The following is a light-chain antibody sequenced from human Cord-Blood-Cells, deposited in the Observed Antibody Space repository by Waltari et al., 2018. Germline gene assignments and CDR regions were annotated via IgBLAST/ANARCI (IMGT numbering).Light chain of an antibody. CDR1: QRISSY. J-gene: IGKJ2*01. CDR2: AAS. CDR3: QQSYSTPYT. Sequence: DIQITQSPCSLSASVGARVTITCRASQRISSYLNWYQQKPGKAPKLLIYAASSLQSGVPSRFSGSGSGTDFTLTISSLQPEDFATYYCQQSYSTPYTFGQGTKLEIK. V-gene: IGKV1-39*01.